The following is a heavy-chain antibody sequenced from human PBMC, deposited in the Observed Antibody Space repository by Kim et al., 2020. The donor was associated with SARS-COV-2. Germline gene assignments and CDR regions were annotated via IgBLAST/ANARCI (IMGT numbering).Heavy chain of an antibody. J-gene: IGHJ6*02. CDR1: GYSFTSHW. CDR2: IYPGDSDT. CDR3: ARLRGVGASQQGKPHYHGMDV. D-gene: IGHD2-15*01. Sequence: GESLKISCKGSGYSFTSHWIGWVRQMPGKGLEWMGIIYPGDSDTRYSPSLRGQVTISADNSITTASLQWSSLTASDTAMYYCARLRGVGASQQGKPHYHGMDVWGQGTTVTVSS. V-gene: IGHV5-51*01.